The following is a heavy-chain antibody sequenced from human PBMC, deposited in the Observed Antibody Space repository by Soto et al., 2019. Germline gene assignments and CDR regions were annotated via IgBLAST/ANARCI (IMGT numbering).Heavy chain of an antibody. V-gene: IGHV4-59*01. Sequence: QVQLQESGPGLVKPSETLSLTCTVSGGSLSSYYWSWIRQPPGKGLEWIGYIYYSGSTNYNPSLKSRVTRSVDMSKNQVSLKLSSVTAADTAVYYCARDYYGAGSPPLGYWGQGTLVTVSS. CDR1: GGSLSSYY. CDR3: ARDYYGAGSPPLGY. CDR2: IYYSGST. D-gene: IGHD3-10*01. J-gene: IGHJ4*02.